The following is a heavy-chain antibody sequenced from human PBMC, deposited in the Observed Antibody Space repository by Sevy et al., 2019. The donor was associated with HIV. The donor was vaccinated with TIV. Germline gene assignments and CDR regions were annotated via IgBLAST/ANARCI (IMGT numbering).Heavy chain of an antibody. CDR3: ARFGSYRLSYYGMDV. V-gene: IGHV5-51*01. D-gene: IGHD2-15*01. CDR2: IFPGDSDT. J-gene: IGHJ6*02. CDR1: EYDFSTYW. Sequence: GESLKISCKGSEYDFSTYWIAWVRQMPGKGLELMGIIFPGDSDTRYSPSFQGQVTISADKSISTAYLQWSSLRASDTAMYYCARFGSYRLSYYGMDVWGQGTTVTVSS.